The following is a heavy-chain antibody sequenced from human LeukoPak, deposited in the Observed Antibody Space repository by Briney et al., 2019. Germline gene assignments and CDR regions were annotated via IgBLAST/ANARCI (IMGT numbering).Heavy chain of an antibody. CDR1: GYTFTGYY. J-gene: IGHJ4*02. Sequence: ASVKVSCKASGYTFTGYYMHWVRQAPGQGLEWMGWINPNSGGTNYAQKFQGRVTMTRDMSISTVYMELSRLRSDDTAVYYCASTSTIFGVFDYWGQGILVTVSS. V-gene: IGHV1-2*02. CDR3: ASTSTIFGVFDY. D-gene: IGHD3-3*01. CDR2: INPNSGGT.